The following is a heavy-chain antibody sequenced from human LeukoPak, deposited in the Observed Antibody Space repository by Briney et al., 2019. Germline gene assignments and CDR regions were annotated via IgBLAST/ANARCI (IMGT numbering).Heavy chain of an antibody. J-gene: IGHJ4*02. CDR2: ITWDGGYT. Sequence: PGGPLRLSCAASGFSFDDYAIHWVRQAPGKGLEWVSLITWDGGYTYYADSEKGRFNISRDNSKNSLYLQMNSLRAEDTALYYCAKDIYDSSGYYVFDYWGQGTLVTVSS. V-gene: IGHV3-43D*03. D-gene: IGHD3-22*01. CDR1: GFSFDDYA. CDR3: AKDIYDSSGYYVFDY.